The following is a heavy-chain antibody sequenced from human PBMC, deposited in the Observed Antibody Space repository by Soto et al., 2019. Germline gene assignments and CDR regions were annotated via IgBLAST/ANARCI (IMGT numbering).Heavy chain of an antibody. CDR1: GGSISSSSYY. CDR3: ARDLIGSRWPYYFDS. CDR2: IYYSGST. Sequence: SETLSLTCTVSGGSISSSSYYWGWIRQPPGKGLEWIGSIYYSGSTYYNPSLKSRVTISVDTSKNQFSLKLSSVTAADTAVYYCARDLIGSRWPYYFDSWGQGTLVTVS. J-gene: IGHJ4*02. D-gene: IGHD3-10*01. V-gene: IGHV4-39*02.